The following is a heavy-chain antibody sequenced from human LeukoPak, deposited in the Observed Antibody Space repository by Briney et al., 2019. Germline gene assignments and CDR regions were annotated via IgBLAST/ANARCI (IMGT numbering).Heavy chain of an antibody. V-gene: IGHV3-30*04. CDR2: ISYDGSNK. D-gene: IGHD6-6*01. CDR3: AKEGGIAARLYYYYYMDV. CDR1: GFTFSSYA. Sequence: GRSLRLSCAASGFTFSSYAMHWVRQAPGKGLEWVAVISYDGSNKYYADSVKGRFTISRDNSKNTLYLQMNSLRAEDTAVYYCAKEGGIAARLYYYYYMDVWGKGTTVTVSS. J-gene: IGHJ6*03.